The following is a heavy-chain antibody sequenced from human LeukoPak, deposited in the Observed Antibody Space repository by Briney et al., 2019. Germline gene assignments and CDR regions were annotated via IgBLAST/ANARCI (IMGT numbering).Heavy chain of an antibody. D-gene: IGHD5-18*01. Sequence: DSVKVSCKASGYTFTGYYIHWVRQAPGQGLEWMGWIIPHSGGTNYAQKFQGRVTMTRDTSISTVYMELSRLRSDDTAVYYCARDWPARGYSYDYYFDYWGQGTLVTVSS. J-gene: IGHJ4*02. CDR1: GYTFTGYY. V-gene: IGHV1-2*02. CDR3: ARDWPARGYSYDYYFDY. CDR2: IIPHSGGT.